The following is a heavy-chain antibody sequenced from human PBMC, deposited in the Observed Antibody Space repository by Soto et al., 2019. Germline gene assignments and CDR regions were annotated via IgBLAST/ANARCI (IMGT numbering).Heavy chain of an antibody. CDR2: MNPNSGNT. J-gene: IGHJ6*02. Sequence: GASVKVSCKASGYTFTGYDINWVRQATGQGLEWMGWMNPNSGNTGYAQKFQGRVTMTRNTSISTAYMELSSLRSEDTAVYYCARKKQLVERDCYYYGMDVWGQGTTVTVSS. CDR3: ARKKQLVERDCYYYGMDV. D-gene: IGHD6-6*01. V-gene: IGHV1-8*01. CDR1: GYTFTGYD.